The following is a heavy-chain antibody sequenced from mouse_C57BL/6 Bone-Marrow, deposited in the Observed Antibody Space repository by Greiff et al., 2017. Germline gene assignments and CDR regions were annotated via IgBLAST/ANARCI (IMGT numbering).Heavy chain of an antibody. CDR1: GFTFSDYG. D-gene: IGHD3-2*02. J-gene: IGHJ4*01. V-gene: IGHV5-15*01. CDR2: ISNLAYRI. CDR3: ARRGQLRPLYYAMDY. Sequence: EVNLVESGGGLVQPGGSLKLSCAASGFTFSDYGMAWVRQAPRKGPGWVAFISNLAYRIYYADTVTGRFTISRGNAKNTLYLEMSSLRSEDTAMYYCARRGQLRPLYYAMDYWGQGTSVTVSS.